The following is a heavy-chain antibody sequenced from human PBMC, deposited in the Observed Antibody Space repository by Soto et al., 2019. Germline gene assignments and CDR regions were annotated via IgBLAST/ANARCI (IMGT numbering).Heavy chain of an antibody. CDR1: GGTFSSYA. D-gene: IGHD5-18*01. V-gene: IGHV1-69*01. CDR2: IIPIFGTA. J-gene: IGHJ4*02. Sequence: QVQLVQSGAEVKKPGSSVMVSCKASGGTFSSYAISWVRQAPGQGLEWMGGIIPIFGTANYAQKFQGRVTITADESTSTAYMELSSLRSEDTAVYYCARGQRYSYGYYFDYWGQGTLVTVSS. CDR3: ARGQRYSYGYYFDY.